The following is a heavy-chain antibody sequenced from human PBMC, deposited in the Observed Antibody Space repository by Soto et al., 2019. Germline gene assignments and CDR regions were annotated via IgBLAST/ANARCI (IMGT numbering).Heavy chain of an antibody. CDR2: IIPIFGTA. CDR3: ARGTDCGGDCLNSNWFDP. V-gene: IGHV1-69*13. J-gene: IGHJ5*02. Sequence: SVKVSCKASGGTFSSYAISWVRQAPGQGLEWMGGIIPIFGTANYAQKFQGRVTITADESTSTAYMELSSRRSEDTAVYYCARGTDCGGDCLNSNWFDPWGQGTLVTVSS. D-gene: IGHD2-21*02. CDR1: GGTFSSYA.